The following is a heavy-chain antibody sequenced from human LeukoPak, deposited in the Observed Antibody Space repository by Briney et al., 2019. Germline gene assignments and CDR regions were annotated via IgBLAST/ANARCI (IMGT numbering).Heavy chain of an antibody. J-gene: IGHJ3*02. CDR1: GGSISSSNW. D-gene: IGHD3-10*01. CDR2: IYHSGST. CDR3: ARTMVRGVIYRFDI. Sequence: KPSGALSLTCAVSGGSISSSNWWSWVRQPPGKGLEWIGEIYHSGSTNYNPSLKSQVTISVDKSKNQFSLKLSSVTAADTAVYYCARTMVRGVIYRFDIWGQGTMVTVSS. V-gene: IGHV4-4*02.